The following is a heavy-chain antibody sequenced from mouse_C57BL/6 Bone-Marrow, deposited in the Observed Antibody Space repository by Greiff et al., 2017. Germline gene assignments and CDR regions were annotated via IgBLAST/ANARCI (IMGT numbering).Heavy chain of an antibody. V-gene: IGHV1-69*01. CDR3: ARRGPAWFAY. CDR2: IDPSDSST. J-gene: IGHJ3*01. Sequence: VQLQQPGAELVMPGASVKLSCKASGYTFTSYWMHWVKQRPGQGLEWIGEIDPSDSSTNYNQKFKGKSTLTVDKSSSTAYMQLSSLTSEDSAVYYCARRGPAWFAYWGQGTLVTVSA. CDR1: GYTFTSYW.